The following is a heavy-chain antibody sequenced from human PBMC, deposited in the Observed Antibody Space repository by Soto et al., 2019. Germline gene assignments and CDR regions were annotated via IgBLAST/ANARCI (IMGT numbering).Heavy chain of an antibody. CDR3: AREYSGTYWFSDY. CDR2: IKAKTDGGST. CDR1: GFTFINAW. Sequence: PGGSLRLSCASSGFTFINAWMTWVRQVPGKGLEWVGRIKAKTDGGSTDYAAPVKGRFTISRDDSKNSLYLEMNSLKTEDTAVYYCAREYSGTYWFSDYWGQGTLVTVSS. V-gene: IGHV3-15*01. J-gene: IGHJ4*02. D-gene: IGHD1-26*01.